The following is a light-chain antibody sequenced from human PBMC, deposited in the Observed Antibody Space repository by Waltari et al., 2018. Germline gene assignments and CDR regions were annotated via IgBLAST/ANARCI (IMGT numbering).Light chain of an antibody. J-gene: IGLJ3*02. V-gene: IGLV1-40*01. CDR1: SSNIGAGYD. Sequence: QSVLTQPPSVSGAPGQRVTISSTGSSSNIGAGYDVHWYHQLPGTAPKRLIYGNSNRPSGVPDRFSGSRSGTSASLAITGLQAEDEADYYCQSYDSSLSGSWVFGGGTKLTVL. CDR2: GNS. CDR3: QSYDSSLSGSWV.